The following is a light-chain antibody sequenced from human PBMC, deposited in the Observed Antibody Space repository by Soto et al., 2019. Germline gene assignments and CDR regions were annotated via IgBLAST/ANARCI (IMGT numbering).Light chain of an antibody. CDR3: NSYKSASNYV. CDR2: NVY. J-gene: IGLJ1*01. CDR1: SSDIGIYNF. V-gene: IGLV2-14*03. Sequence: QSALTQPASVSGSPGQSITIFCTGTSSDIGIYNFVSWYQQHPGKAPKLMIYNVYSRPSGVSSRFSGSKSGNTASLTISWLQAEDEADYYCNSYKSASNYVFGTGTKVTVL.